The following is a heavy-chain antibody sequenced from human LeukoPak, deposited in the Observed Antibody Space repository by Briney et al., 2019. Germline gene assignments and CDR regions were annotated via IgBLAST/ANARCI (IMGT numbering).Heavy chain of an antibody. CDR2: IYTSGST. CDR1: GGSISSGSYY. J-gene: IGHJ4*02. D-gene: IGHD3-22*01. V-gene: IGHV4-61*02. Sequence: SETLSLTCTVSGGSISSGSYYWSWIRQSAGKGLEWIGRIYTSGSTNYNPSLKSRVTISVDTSKNQFSLKLSSVTAADTAVYYCASTYYYDSSGYKFDYWGQGTLVTVSS. CDR3: ASTYYYDSSGYKFDY.